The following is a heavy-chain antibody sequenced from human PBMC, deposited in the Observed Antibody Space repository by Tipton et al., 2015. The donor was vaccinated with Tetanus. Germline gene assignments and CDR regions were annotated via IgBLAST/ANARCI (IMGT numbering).Heavy chain of an antibody. J-gene: IGHJ2*01. V-gene: IGHV4-34*01. CDR2: INHSGST. CDR1: GGSFSAYY. D-gene: IGHD5-18*01. CDR3: ARGGSYSYGPRGFDL. Sequence: GLVKPSETLSLTCAVYGGSFSAYYWSWIRQSPGKGLEWIGKINHSGSTTYSPSFKSRVTISVDTPKNQFSLKLTSLTVADTAVYYCARGGSYSYGPRGFDLWGRGTLVTVSS.